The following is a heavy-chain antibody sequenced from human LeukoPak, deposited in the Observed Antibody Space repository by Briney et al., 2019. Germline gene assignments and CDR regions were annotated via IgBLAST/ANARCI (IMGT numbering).Heavy chain of an antibody. CDR3: ARVRAYDFWSGPWGWFDP. D-gene: IGHD3-3*01. CDR2: IYYSGST. V-gene: IGHV4-59*01. Sequence: SETLSLTCTVSGGSISSYYWSWIRQPPGKGLEWIGYIYYSGSTNYNPSLKSRVAISVDTSKNQFSLKLSSVTAADTAAYYCARVRAYDFWSGPWGWFDPWGQGTLVTVSS. J-gene: IGHJ5*02. CDR1: GGSISSYY.